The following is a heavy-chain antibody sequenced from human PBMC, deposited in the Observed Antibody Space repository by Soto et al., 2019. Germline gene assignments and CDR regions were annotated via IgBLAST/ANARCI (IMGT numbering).Heavy chain of an antibody. CDR2: INPSGGST. D-gene: IGHD6-19*01. CDR1: GYTFTSYY. V-gene: IGHV1-46*01. Sequence: ASVKVSCKASGYTFTSYYMHCVRQAPGQGLEWMGIINPSGGSTSYAQKFQGRVTMTRDTSTSTVYMDLSSLSSEATAVYYCARDPTGNSSGWYPWFDPWGQGTPVTSPQ. J-gene: IGHJ5*02. CDR3: ARDPTGNSSGWYPWFDP.